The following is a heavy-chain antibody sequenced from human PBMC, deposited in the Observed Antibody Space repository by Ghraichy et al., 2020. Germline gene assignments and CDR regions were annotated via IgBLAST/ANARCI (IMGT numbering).Heavy chain of an antibody. D-gene: IGHD7-27*01. CDR3: ARVLGNTIDAFDI. J-gene: IGHJ3*02. CDR1: GGSFSGYY. Sequence: SETLSLTCAVYGGSFSGYYWSWIRQPPGKGLEWIGEINHSGSTNYNPSLKSRVTISVDTSKYQFSLKLSSVTAADTAVYYCARVLGNTIDAFDIWGQGTMVTVSS. V-gene: IGHV4-34*01. CDR2: INHSGST.